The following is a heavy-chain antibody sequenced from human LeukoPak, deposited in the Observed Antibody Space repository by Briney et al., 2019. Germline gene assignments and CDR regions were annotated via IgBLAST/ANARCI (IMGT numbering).Heavy chain of an antibody. CDR3: ARYPEESSSWYGWFDP. V-gene: IGHV1-18*04. Sequence: ASVKVSCKASGYTFTGYYMHWVRQAPGQGLEWMGWISAYNGNTNYAQKLQGRVTMTTDTSTSTAYMELRSLRSDDTAVYYCARYPEESSSWYGWFDPWGQGTLVTVSS. CDR2: ISAYNGNT. J-gene: IGHJ5*02. CDR1: GYTFTGYY. D-gene: IGHD6-13*01.